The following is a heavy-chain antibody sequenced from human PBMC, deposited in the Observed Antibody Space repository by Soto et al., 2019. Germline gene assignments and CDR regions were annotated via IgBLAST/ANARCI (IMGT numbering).Heavy chain of an antibody. D-gene: IGHD2-2*02. J-gene: IGHJ3*02. CDR2: IIPIFGTA. CDR3: ARDGYCSSTSCYMHAFDI. Sequence: QVQLVQSGAEVKKPGSSVKVSCKASGGTVSSYAISWVRQAPGQGLEWMGGIIPIFGTANYAQKFQGRVTITADESTSTAYMELSSLRSEDTAVYYCARDGYCSSTSCYMHAFDIWGQGTMVTVSS. V-gene: IGHV1-69*01. CDR1: GGTVSSYA.